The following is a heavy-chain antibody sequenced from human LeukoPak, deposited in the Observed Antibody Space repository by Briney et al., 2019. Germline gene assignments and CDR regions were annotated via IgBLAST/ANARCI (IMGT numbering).Heavy chain of an antibody. D-gene: IGHD6-19*01. CDR2: IYYSGST. CDR3: ARAHSNRSGRQWLVRDNYYYGVDG. Sequence: SETLSLTRTVSGGSISSYYWSWIRQPPGKGLEWMGYIYYSGSTNYNPSLKSRVTISVDTSKNQFSLKLSSVTAADTAVYYCARAHSNRSGRQWLVRDNYYYGVDGWGQGTTVTVSS. CDR1: GGSISSYY. J-gene: IGHJ6*02. V-gene: IGHV4-59*01.